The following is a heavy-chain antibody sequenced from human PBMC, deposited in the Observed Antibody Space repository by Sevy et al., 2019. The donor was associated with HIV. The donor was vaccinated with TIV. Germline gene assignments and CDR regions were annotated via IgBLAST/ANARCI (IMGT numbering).Heavy chain of an antibody. Sequence: ASVKVSCKASGYTFTGYYMHRVRQAPGQGLEWMGWINPNSGGTNYAQKFQGRVTMTRDTSISTAYMELSRLRSDDTAVYYCARGRAIADSAEYFQHWGQGTLVTVSS. CDR3: ARGRAIADSAEYFQH. CDR1: GYTFTGYY. J-gene: IGHJ1*01. V-gene: IGHV1-2*02. D-gene: IGHD6-13*01. CDR2: INPNSGGT.